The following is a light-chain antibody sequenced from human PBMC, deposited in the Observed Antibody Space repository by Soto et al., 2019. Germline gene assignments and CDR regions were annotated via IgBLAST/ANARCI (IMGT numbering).Light chain of an antibody. CDR3: QSYDNNLRGVL. CDR1: SSNIGAGSD. J-gene: IGLJ7*01. CDR2: GNK. V-gene: IGLV1-40*01. Sequence: QSVLTQPPSVSGAPGQIVTISYTGSSSNIGAGSDVHWYQQSPGRVPKLLVYGNKHRPSGVPDRFSASKSGTSASLAITGLQADDEADYYCQSYDNNLRGVLFGGGTQLTVL.